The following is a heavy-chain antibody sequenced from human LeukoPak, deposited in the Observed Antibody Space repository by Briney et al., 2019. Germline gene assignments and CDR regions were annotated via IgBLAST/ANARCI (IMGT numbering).Heavy chain of an antibody. CDR2: IYPGDSDT. Sequence: GESLKISCNGSKYTFSSYWIGWVRQMPGKGLEWMGIIYPGDSDTRYSPSFQGQVTISADKSIRTAYLQWSSLKASDTAIYYCARHHDYGDYGCFDYWGQGTLVTVSS. D-gene: IGHD4-17*01. CDR3: ARHHDYGDYGCFDY. J-gene: IGHJ4*02. V-gene: IGHV5-51*01. CDR1: KYTFSSYW.